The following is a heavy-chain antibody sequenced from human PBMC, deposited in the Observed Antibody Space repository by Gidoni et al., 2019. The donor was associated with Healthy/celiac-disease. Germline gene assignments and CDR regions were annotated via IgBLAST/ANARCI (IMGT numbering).Heavy chain of an antibody. V-gene: IGHV3-49*03. J-gene: IGHJ4*02. D-gene: IGHD3-10*02. CDR2: IRSKAYGGTT. CDR3: TRDLKLGTGFAY. Sequence: EVQLVESGGGLVQPGRSLRLSCTASGFTFGDYAMRWFRQAPGKGLEWVGFIRSKAYGGTTEYAASVKGRFTISRDDSKSIAYLQMNSLKTEDTAVYYCTRDLKLGTGFAYWGQGTLVTVSS. CDR1: GFTFGDYA.